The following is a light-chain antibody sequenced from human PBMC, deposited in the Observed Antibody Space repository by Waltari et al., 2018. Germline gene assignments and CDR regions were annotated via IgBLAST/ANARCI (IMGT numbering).Light chain of an antibody. V-gene: IGKV3-20*01. CDR1: QSVSSSH. Sequence: EIVLTQSPGTLSLSPGDRATLSCRASQSVSSSHLAWYQQKPGQAPRLLIHGATSRATGISDRFSGSGSGTDFTLTISRLEPEDFAVYYCQQYGSSTSITFGQGTRLEIK. CDR2: GAT. J-gene: IGKJ5*01. CDR3: QQYGSSTSIT.